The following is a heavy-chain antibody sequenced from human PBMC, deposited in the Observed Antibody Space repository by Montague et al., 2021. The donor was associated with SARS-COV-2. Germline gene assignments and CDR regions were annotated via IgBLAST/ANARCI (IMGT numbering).Heavy chain of an antibody. CDR3: ITMIVVAEDYFDY. CDR2: INSDGSST. D-gene: IGHD3-22*01. CDR1: GFTFSSYW. J-gene: IGHJ4*02. V-gene: IGHV3-74*01. Sequence: SLRLSCAASGFTFSSYWMHWVRQAPGKGLVWVSRINSDGSSTSYADSVKGRFTISRDNAKNTLYLQMNSLRAEDTAVYYCITMIVVAEDYFDYWGQGTLVTVPS.